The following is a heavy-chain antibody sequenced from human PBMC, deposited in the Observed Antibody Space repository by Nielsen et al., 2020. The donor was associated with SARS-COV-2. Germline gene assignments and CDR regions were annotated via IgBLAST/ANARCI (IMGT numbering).Heavy chain of an antibody. D-gene: IGHD3-10*01. J-gene: IGHJ6*02. V-gene: IGHV4-59*12. CDR3: ARDDDVFHGMDV. CDR2: IYYSGST. Sequence: SETLSLTCTVSGGSISSYYWSWIRQPPGKGLEWIGYIYYSGSTNYNPSLKSRVTISVDTSKNQFSLKLSSVTAADTAVYYCARDDDVFHGMDVWGQGTTVTVSS. CDR1: GGSISSYY.